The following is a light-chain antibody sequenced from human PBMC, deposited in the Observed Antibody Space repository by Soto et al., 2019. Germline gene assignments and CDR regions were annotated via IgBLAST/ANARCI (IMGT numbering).Light chain of an antibody. J-gene: IGLJ1*01. Sequence: QSVLTQPPSVSGAPGQRVTISCTGSSSNIGAGYDVHWYQQLPGPATKLIIYSNNNWPSGVPDRFSGSKSGTSASLAITGLQAEDEDEYYYQSYDTSLSGSAYVFGAGTKVTVL. CDR3: QSYDTSLSGSAYV. V-gene: IGLV1-40*01. CDR2: SNN. CDR1: SSNIGAGYD.